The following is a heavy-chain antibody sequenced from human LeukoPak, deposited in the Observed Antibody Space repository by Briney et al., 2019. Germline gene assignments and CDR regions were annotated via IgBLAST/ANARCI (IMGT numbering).Heavy chain of an antibody. V-gene: IGHV3-15*01. D-gene: IGHD1-1*01. Sequence: GGSLRLSCAASGFTFSNAWVSWVRQAPGKGLEWVGRIKSKTDGGTTDYAAPVKGRFTISRDDSKYTLYVQMNSLKTEDAAVYYCVTEGLKGTWSGAFDIWGQGTMVIVSS. CDR2: IKSKTDGGTT. J-gene: IGHJ3*02. CDR1: GFTFSNAW. CDR3: VTEGLKGTWSGAFDI.